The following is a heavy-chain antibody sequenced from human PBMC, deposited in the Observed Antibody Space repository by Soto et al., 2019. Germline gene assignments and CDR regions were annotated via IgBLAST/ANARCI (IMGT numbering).Heavy chain of an antibody. V-gene: IGHV4-59*01. CDR2: IYYSGST. CDR1: GGSISSYY. Sequence: SETLSLTCTVSGGSISSYYWSWIRQPPGKGLEWIGYIYYSGSTNYNPSLKSRVTISVDTSKNQFSLKLSSVTAADTAVYYCARVTANYDFWSGYYPGGYYYYGMDVWGQGTTVTVS. D-gene: IGHD3-3*01. CDR3: ARVTANYDFWSGYYPGGYYYYGMDV. J-gene: IGHJ6*02.